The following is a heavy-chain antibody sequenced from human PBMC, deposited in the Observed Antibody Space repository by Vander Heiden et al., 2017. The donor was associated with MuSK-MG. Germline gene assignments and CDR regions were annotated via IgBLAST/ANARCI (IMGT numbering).Heavy chain of an antibody. D-gene: IGHD2-2*01. CDR2: IYHSGST. CDR3: ARDQLTHQQGAFDI. J-gene: IGHJ3*02. CDR1: GYSISSGYY. V-gene: IGHV4-38-2*02. Sequence: QVQLQESGPGLVKPSETLSLTCAVSGYSISSGYYWGWIRQPPGKGLEWIGSIYHSGSTYYNPSLKSRVTISVDTSKNQFSLKLSSVTAADTAVYYCARDQLTHQQGAFDIWGQGTMVTVSS.